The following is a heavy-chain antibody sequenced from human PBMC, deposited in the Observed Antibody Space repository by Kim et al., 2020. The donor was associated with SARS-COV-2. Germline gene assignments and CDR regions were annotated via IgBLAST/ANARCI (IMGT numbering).Heavy chain of an antibody. CDR2: IKSKTDGGTT. J-gene: IGHJ4*02. CDR3: TTDSIPITMVRGVSDY. Sequence: GGSLRLSCAASGFTFSNSWMSWVRQAPGKGLEWVGRIKSKTDGGTTDYAAHVKGRFTISRDDSKNTLYLQMNSLKTEDTAVYYCTTDSIPITMVRGVSDYWGQGTLVTVSS. CDR1: GFTFSNSW. V-gene: IGHV3-15*01. D-gene: IGHD3-10*01.